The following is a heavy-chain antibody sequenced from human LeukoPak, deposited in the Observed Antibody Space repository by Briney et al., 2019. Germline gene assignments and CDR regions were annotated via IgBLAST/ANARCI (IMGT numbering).Heavy chain of an antibody. V-gene: IGHV1-18*01. J-gene: IGHJ4*02. CDR2: ISAYNGNT. CDR3: ARDATYYYDSSGYSDY. Sequence: ASVKVSCKAFGYTFTSYGISWVRQAPGQGLEWMGWISAYNGNTNYAQKLQGRVAMTTDTSTSTAYMELRSLRSDDTAVYYCARDATYYYDSSGYSDYWGQGTLVTVSS. CDR1: GYTFTSYG. D-gene: IGHD3-22*01.